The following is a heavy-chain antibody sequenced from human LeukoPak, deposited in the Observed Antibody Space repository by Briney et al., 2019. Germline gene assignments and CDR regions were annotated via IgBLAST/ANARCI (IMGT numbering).Heavy chain of an antibody. CDR1: GGTFSSYA. D-gene: IGHD3-3*01. CDR2: IIPIFGTA. V-gene: IGHV1-69*13. Sequence: SVKVSCKASGGTFSSYAISWVRQAPGQGLEWMGGIIPIFGTANYAQKFQGRVTITADESTSTAYMELSSLRSEDTAVYYCARRRRITIFGVVNRAFDIWGQGTMVTVSS. CDR3: ARRRRITIFGVVNRAFDI. J-gene: IGHJ3*02.